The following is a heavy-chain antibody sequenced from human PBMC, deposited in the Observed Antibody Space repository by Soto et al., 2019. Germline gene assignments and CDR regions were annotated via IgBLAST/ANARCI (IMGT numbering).Heavy chain of an antibody. Sequence: LRLSCTASGFTFGDYAMSWFRQAPGKGLEWVGFIRSKAYGGTTEYAASVKGRFTISRDDSKSIAYLQMNSLKTEDTAVYYCTRDPGYSSSWYFPAFDIWGQGTMVTVSS. CDR3: TRDPGYSSSWYFPAFDI. CDR1: GFTFGDYA. CDR2: IRSKAYGGTT. D-gene: IGHD6-13*01. V-gene: IGHV3-49*03. J-gene: IGHJ3*02.